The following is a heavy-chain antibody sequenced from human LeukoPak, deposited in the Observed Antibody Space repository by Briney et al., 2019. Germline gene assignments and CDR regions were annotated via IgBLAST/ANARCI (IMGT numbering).Heavy chain of an antibody. CDR2: IYKTGST. V-gene: IGHV4-31*03. J-gene: IGHJ4*02. CDR1: GDSITSGGYY. Sequence: TLSLTCTVSGDSITSGGYYWSWIRQRPGKGLEWIGYIYKTGSTYYNPSLKSRVTMSIDTSRNQFSLKVNSVTAADTAVYYCARDVLRWGQGTLVTVSS. CDR3: ARDVLR.